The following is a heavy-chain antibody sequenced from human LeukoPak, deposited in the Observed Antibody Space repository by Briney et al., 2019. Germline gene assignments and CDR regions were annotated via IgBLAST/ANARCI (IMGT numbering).Heavy chain of an antibody. CDR1: GGSISSYY. CDR3: ARHFGHYDSSGYSLDY. D-gene: IGHD3-22*01. J-gene: IGHJ4*02. Sequence: PSETLSLTCTVSGGSISSYYWSWIRQPPGKGLEWIGYIYYSGSTNYNPSLKSRDTISVDTSKNQFSLKLSSVTAEDTAVYYCARHFGHYDSSGYSLDYWGQGTLVTVSS. V-gene: IGHV4-59*08. CDR2: IYYSGST.